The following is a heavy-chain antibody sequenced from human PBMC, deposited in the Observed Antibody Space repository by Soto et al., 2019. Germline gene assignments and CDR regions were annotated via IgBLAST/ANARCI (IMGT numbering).Heavy chain of an antibody. Sequence: GESLKVSCKGSGYILTPYWISWVRQMPGKGLEWMGRIDSSDSYSVNSPSFQDHVSISVDKSISTAYLQWSSLEASDTAMYYCARFRVSYNSSGNAPRPVDNWGQRPLVTVSS. V-gene: IGHV5-10-1*01. CDR2: IDSSDSYS. CDR3: ARFRVSYNSSGNAPRPVDN. J-gene: IGHJ4*02. CDR1: GYILTPYW. D-gene: IGHD1-20*01.